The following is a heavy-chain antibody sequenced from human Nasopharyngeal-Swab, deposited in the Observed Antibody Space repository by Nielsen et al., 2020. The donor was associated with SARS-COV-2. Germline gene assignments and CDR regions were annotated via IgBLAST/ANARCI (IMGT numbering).Heavy chain of an antibody. CDR2: ISWNSGSI. CDR1: GFTLDDYA. D-gene: IGHD2-8*01. J-gene: IGHJ4*02. Sequence: SLTLSCAASGFTLDDYATHWVRPVPGKGLEWVSGISWNSGSIGYADSVKGRLTISRDNAKNPLYLQMNSLRAEDTALYYCAGVLSATYWGQGTLVTVSS. CDR3: AGVLSATY. V-gene: IGHV3-9*01.